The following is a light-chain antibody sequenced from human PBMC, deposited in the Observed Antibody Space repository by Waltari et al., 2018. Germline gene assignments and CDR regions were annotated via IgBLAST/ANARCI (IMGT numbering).Light chain of an antibody. CDR2: DVF. Sequence: QSALTQPASVSRSPGQAITLPCPGTSSDVGGYNYVSWYPQHPGKAPKPMFYDVFKRPSGVPNRFSGSKSGNTASLTISGLQAEDEADYYCSSYAGSSTLTVFGAGTKLTVL. V-gene: IGLV2-14*03. CDR3: SSYAGSSTLTV. CDR1: SSDVGGYNY. J-gene: IGLJ7*01.